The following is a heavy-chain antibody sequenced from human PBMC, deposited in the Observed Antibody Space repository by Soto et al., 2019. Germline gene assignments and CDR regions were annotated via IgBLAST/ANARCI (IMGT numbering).Heavy chain of an antibody. J-gene: IGHJ6*02. D-gene: IGHD5-12*01. CDR3: AREWGGYEGYGMDV. Sequence: EVQLVESGGGLVKPGGSLRLSCAASGFTFSSYSMNWVRQAPGKGLEWVSSISSSSSYIYYADSVKGRFTISRDNAKNSLYLQMNSLRAEDTAVYYCAREWGGYEGYGMDVWGQGTTVTVSS. V-gene: IGHV3-21*01. CDR1: GFTFSSYS. CDR2: ISSSSSYI.